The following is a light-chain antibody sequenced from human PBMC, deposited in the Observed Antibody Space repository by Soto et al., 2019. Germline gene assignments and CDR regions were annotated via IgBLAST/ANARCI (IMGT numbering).Light chain of an antibody. CDR1: SSDVGGYNY. J-gene: IGLJ1*01. V-gene: IGLV2-14*01. CDR3: SSYTGSSIDDV. CDR2: EVS. Sequence: QSALTQPASASGSPGQSITISCTGTSSDVGGYNYVSWYQHHPGKAPKLMIYEVSKRPSGVSNRFSGSKSGNTASLTVSGLQAEDEADYYCSSYTGSSIDDVFGAGTKLTVL.